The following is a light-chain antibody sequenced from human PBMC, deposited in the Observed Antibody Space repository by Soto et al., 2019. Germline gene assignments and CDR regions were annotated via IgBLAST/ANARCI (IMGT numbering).Light chain of an antibody. Sequence: QSALTQPVSVSGSPGQSITISCTGTSSDVGGYKYVSWYQHHPGEAPKLIIYEVSNRPSGVSNRFSGSKSGNTASLTISGLQAEDESHYYCSSKSSGSTHMLFGGGTKLTVL. CDR3: SSKSSGSTHML. V-gene: IGLV2-14*01. J-gene: IGLJ3*02. CDR1: SSDVGGYKY. CDR2: EVS.